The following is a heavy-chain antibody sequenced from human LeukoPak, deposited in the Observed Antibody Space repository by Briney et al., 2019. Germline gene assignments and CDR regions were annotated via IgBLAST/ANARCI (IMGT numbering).Heavy chain of an antibody. V-gene: IGHV4-30-4*01. CDR3: ARQYCSGGSCYLGFDY. D-gene: IGHD2-15*01. J-gene: IGHJ4*02. CDR2: IYYSGST. CDR1: GGSISSGDCY. Sequence: SETLSLTCTVSGGSISSGDCYWRWIRQPPGKGLECIGYIYYSGSTYYSPSLKSRVTISLDTSKSQFSLNLSSVTAADTDVYYCARQYCSGGSCYLGFDYWGQGTLVTVSS.